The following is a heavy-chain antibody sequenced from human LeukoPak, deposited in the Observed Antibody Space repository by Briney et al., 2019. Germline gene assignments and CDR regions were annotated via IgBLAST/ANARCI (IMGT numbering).Heavy chain of an antibody. CDR2: INHSGST. J-gene: IGHJ4*02. D-gene: IGHD3-10*01. CDR3: ARRGRESYYGSGSQFDN. Sequence: PSETLSLTCAVYGGSFSGYYWSWIRQPPGKGLEWIGEINHSGSTNYNPSLKSRVTISVDTSKNQFSLKLSSVTAADTAVYYCARRGRESYYGSGSQFDNWGQGTLVTVSS. CDR1: GGSFSGYY. V-gene: IGHV4-34*01.